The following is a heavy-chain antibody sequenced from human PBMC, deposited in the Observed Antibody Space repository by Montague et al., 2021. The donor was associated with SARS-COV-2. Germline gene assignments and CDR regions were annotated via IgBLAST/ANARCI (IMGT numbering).Heavy chain of an antibody. CDR2: IYYSGST. CDR1: GGSISSSSYY. Sequence: SETLSLTCTVSGGSISSSSYYWGWIRQPPGKWLEWIGSIYYSGSTYYNPSLKSRVTISVDTSKNQFSLKLSSVTAADTAVYYCARSTYCSGGSCERALLNYWGQGTLVTVSS. CDR3: ARSTYCSGGSCERALLNY. J-gene: IGHJ4*02. V-gene: IGHV4-39*01. D-gene: IGHD2-15*01.